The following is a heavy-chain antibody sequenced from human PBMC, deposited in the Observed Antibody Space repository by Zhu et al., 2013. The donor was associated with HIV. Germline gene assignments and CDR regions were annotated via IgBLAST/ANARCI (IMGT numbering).Heavy chain of an antibody. CDR2: IIPIFGTA. D-gene: IGHD4-4*01. J-gene: IGHJ6*02. CDR3: ARALMAKRMTTGAPGVMDV. CDR1: GGTFSSYA. V-gene: IGHV1-69*01. Sequence: VQLVQSGAEVKKPGSSVKVSCKASGGTFSSYAISWVRQAPGQGLEWMGGIIPIFGTANYAQKFQGRVTITADESTSTAYMELSSLRSEDTAVYYCARALMAKRMTTGAPGVMDVWGQGTTVTVSS.